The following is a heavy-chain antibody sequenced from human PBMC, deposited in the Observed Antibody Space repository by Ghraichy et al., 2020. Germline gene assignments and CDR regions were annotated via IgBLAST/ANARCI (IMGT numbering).Heavy chain of an antibody. D-gene: IGHD2-21*02. V-gene: IGHV3-48*03. CDR3: ARELHDTFDI. CDR1: GFTFSSYE. J-gene: IGHJ3*02. CDR2: ISSSGGTI. Sequence: GGSLRLSCAASGFTFSSYEMNWVRQAPGKGLEWVSYISSSGGTIYYADSVKGRFTVSRDNAKNSLYLQMNSLRAEDTAVYYCARELHDTFDIWGQGTVVTVSS.